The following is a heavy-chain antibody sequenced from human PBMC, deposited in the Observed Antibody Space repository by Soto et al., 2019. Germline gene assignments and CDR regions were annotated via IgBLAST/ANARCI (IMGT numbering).Heavy chain of an antibody. V-gene: IGHV5-51*01. Sequence: XSLKVSCKGSGYSFTSYWIGWVRQMPGKGLEWMGIIYPGDSDTRYSPSFQGQVTILADKSISTAYLQWSSLKASDTVMYYCARDFGESPSGAFDIWGQGTMVTVSS. D-gene: IGHD3-10*01. J-gene: IGHJ3*02. CDR3: ARDFGESPSGAFDI. CDR1: GYSFTSYW. CDR2: IYPGDSDT.